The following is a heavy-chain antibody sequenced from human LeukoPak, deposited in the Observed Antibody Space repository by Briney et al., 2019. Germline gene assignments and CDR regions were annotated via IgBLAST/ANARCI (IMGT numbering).Heavy chain of an antibody. D-gene: IGHD2-2*01. J-gene: IGHJ6*02. CDR3: ASHIVVVPAALYYYYGMDV. CDR1: GYTLTSYD. CDR2: MNPKSGNT. V-gene: IGHV1-8*01. Sequence: ASVKVSCKAPGYTLTSYDINWVRQATGQGLEWMGWMNPKSGNTGYAQKFQGRVTMTRNTPISTAYMELSSLRSEDTAVYYCASHIVVVPAALYYYYGMDVWGQGTTVTVSS.